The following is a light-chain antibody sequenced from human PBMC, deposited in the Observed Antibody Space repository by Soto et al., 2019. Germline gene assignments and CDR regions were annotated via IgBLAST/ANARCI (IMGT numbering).Light chain of an antibody. CDR2: GNS. J-gene: IGLJ2*01. Sequence: QLVLTQPPSVSGAPGQRVTISCTGSSSNIGAGYDVPWYQQLPGTAPKLLIYGNSNRPSGVPDRFSGSKSGTSASLAITGLQAEDEADYDCQSYDSSLSGYVVFGGGTKVTVL. CDR3: QSYDSSLSGYVV. CDR1: SSNIGAGYD. V-gene: IGLV1-40*01.